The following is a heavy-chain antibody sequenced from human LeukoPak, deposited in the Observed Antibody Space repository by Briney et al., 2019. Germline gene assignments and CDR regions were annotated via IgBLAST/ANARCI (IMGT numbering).Heavy chain of an antibody. D-gene: IGHD1-26*01. CDR3: TRVRLGVGATDAFDI. Sequence: GGSLRLSCAASGFTFDDYAMSWVRQAPGKGLEWVGFIRSKAYGGTTEYAASVKGRFTISRDDSKSIAYLQMNSLKTEDTAVYYCTRVRLGVGATDAFDIWGQGTMVTVSS. CDR1: GFTFDDYA. CDR2: IRSKAYGGTT. V-gene: IGHV3-49*04. J-gene: IGHJ3*02.